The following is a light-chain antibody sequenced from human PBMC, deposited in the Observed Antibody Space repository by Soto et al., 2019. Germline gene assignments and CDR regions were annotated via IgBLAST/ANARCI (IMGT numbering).Light chain of an antibody. CDR3: QQYNNWPFS. J-gene: IGKJ5*01. V-gene: IGKV3-15*01. CDR2: DVS. CDR1: QGVTTN. Sequence: EIVMTQSPATGSVSPGERATLSCRAGQGVTTNFAWYQQKSGQSPRLLIYDVSIRATGVPARFSGTGSETDFTLTISGLQSEDSAVYFCQQYNNWPFSFGQGTRLEIK.